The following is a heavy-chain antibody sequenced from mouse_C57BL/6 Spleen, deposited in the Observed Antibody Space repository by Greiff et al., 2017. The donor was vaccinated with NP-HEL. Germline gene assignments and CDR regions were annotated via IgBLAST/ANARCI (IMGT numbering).Heavy chain of an antibody. J-gene: IGHJ2*01. D-gene: IGHD2-3*01. CDR2: IDPSDSYT. V-gene: IGHV1-50*01. CDR3: ARRGYDGYFFDY. CDR1: GSTFTSYW. Sequence: QVQLQQSGAELVKPGASVKLSCKASGSTFTSYWMQWVKQRPGQGLEWIGEIDPSDSYTNYNPKFKGKATLTVDTSSSTAYMQLSSLTSEDSAVYYCARRGYDGYFFDYWGQGTTLTVSS.